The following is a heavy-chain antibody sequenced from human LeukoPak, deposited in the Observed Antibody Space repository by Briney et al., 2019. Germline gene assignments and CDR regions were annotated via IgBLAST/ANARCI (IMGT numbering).Heavy chain of an antibody. CDR2: ISNSGSPI. Sequence: GGSLRLSCAASGFTFTSYEMAWVRQAPGMGPELISYISNSGSPIKYGNAVKGRFTISRDNSKNSVYLQMDSLRAEDTAVYYCAGGPQYGGSFAFWGQGTLVTVSS. CDR3: AGGPQYGGSFAF. CDR1: GFTFTSYE. J-gene: IGHJ4*02. D-gene: IGHD1-26*01. V-gene: IGHV3-48*03.